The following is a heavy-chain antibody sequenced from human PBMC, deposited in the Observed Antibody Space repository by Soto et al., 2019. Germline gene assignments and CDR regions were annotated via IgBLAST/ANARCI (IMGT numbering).Heavy chain of an antibody. CDR1: GYTFTSYY. CDR3: AREKDIVVVVAADYYYYGMDV. D-gene: IGHD2-15*01. V-gene: IGHV1-46*01. CDR2: INPSGGST. J-gene: IGHJ6*02. Sequence: QVQLVQSGAEVKKPGASVMVSCKASGYTFTSYYMHWVRQAPGQGLEWMGIINPSGGSTSYAQKFQGRVTMTRDTSTSTVYMELSSLRSEDTAVYYCAREKDIVVVVAADYYYYGMDVWGQGTTVTVSS.